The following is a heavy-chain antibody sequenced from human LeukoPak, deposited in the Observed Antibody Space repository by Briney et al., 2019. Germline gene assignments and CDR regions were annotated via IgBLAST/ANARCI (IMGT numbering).Heavy chain of an antibody. J-gene: IGHJ4*02. CDR1: GGTFSSYA. CDR2: IIPIFGTA. D-gene: IGHD3-10*01. Sequence: WASVKVSCKASGGTFSSYAISWVRQAPGQGLEWMGGIIPIFGTANYAQKFQGRVTMTRDTSTSTVYMELSSLRSEDTAVYYCARGGRYGSGSPYYFDYWGQGTLVTVSS. V-gene: IGHV1-69*05. CDR3: ARGGRYGSGSPYYFDY.